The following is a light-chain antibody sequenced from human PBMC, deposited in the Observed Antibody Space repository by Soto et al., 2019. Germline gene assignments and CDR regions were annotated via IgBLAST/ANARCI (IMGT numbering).Light chain of an antibody. CDR2: TGS. CDR3: QQAASFPIT. V-gene: IGKV1-12*01. J-gene: IGKJ5*01. Sequence: DIQLTQSPSLLSASIGDRVTITCRASQGIKNWLAWYQQKPGKAPNLLIYTGSSLQSGVPSRFSGSGSGTDFTLTINGLQPEDFATYYCQQAASFPITFGQGTRLEI. CDR1: QGIKNW.